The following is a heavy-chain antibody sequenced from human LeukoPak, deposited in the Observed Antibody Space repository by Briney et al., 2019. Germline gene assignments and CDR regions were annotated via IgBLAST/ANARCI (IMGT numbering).Heavy chain of an antibody. CDR3: ARITMVRGVTNSEG. CDR2: ISYDGSNK. D-gene: IGHD3-10*01. Sequence: PGRSLRLSCAPSGFTFSSYGMHWVRQAPGKGLEWVAVISYDGSNKYYADSVKGRFTISRDNSKNTLYLQMNSLRAEDTAVYYCARITMVRGVTNSEGWGQGTLVTVSS. CDR1: GFTFSSYG. J-gene: IGHJ4*02. V-gene: IGHV3-30*03.